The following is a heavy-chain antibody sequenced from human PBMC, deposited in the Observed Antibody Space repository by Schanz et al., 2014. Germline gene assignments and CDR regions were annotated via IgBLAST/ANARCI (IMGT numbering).Heavy chain of an antibody. V-gene: IGHV3-7*01. CDR1: GFTFSSYA. D-gene: IGHD3-3*01. CDR3: ARDKGGYYPFDY. Sequence: EVQLLESGGGLVQPGGSLRLSCAASGFTFSSYAMSWVRQALGKGLEWVANIKQDESERSYVDSVKGRFTISRDNAKNSLYLQMNRLRAEDTAVYYCARDKGGYYPFDYWGQGTLVTVSS. CDR2: IKQDESER. J-gene: IGHJ4*02.